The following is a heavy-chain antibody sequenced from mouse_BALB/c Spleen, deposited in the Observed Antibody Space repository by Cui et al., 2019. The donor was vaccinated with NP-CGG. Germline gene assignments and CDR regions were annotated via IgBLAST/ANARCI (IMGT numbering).Heavy chain of an antibody. CDR1: GYTFTSYW. V-gene: IGHV1-72*01. J-gene: IGHJ2*01. CDR2: IDPNSGGT. CDR3: ARYDYYGSSYFDY. Sequence: QVPIPQPGSELLKPGASVMLPCKASGYTFTSYWMHWVKQRPGRGLEWIGRIDPNSGGTKYNEKFKSKATLTVDKPSSTAYMQLSSLTSEDSAVYYCARYDYYGSSYFDYWGQGTTLTVSS. D-gene: IGHD1-1*01.